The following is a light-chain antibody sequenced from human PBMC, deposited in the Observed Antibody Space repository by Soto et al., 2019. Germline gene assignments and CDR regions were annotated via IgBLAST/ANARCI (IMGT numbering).Light chain of an antibody. V-gene: IGLV2-14*01. CDR3: SSYTSSSTSV. J-gene: IGLJ3*02. Sequence: QSALTQPASVSGSPGQSITISCTGTSSDVGVYNYVSWYQQHPGKAPKLMIFEVTSWPPGVSNRFSGSKSGNTASLTISGLQAEDEADYYCSSYTSSSTSVFGGGTKLTVL. CDR2: EVT. CDR1: SSDVGVYNY.